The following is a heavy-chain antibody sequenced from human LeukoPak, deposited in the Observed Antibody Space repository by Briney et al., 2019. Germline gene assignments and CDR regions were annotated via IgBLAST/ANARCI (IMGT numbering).Heavy chain of an antibody. CDR1: GGSFSGYY. J-gene: IGHJ6*02. D-gene: IGHD4-17*01. CDR3: ATGGYGDSYYYYYGMDV. V-gene: IGHV4-34*01. CDR2: INHSGST. Sequence: SETLSLTCAVYGGSFSGYYWSWIRQPPGKGLEWIGEINHSGSTNYDPSLKSRVTISVDTSKNQFSLKLSSVTAADTAVYYCATGGYGDSYYYYYGMDVWGQGTTVTVSS.